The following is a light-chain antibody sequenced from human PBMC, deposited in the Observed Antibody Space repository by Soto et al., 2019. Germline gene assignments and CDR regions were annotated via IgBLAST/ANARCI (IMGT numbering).Light chain of an antibody. V-gene: IGKV3-20*01. Sequence: EIVLTQSPGTLSLSPGERATLSCTASRSVASSCLAWYQRKPGQAPRLLIHTTSIRATDIPDRFSGSGSGTDFTLTISRLEPEDSAVYYCQQCGGSPLFSFGPGTRVDI. CDR2: TTS. CDR1: RSVASSC. CDR3: QQCGGSPLFS. J-gene: IGKJ3*01.